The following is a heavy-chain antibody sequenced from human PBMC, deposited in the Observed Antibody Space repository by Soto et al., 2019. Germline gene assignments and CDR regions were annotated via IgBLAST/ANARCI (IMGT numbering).Heavy chain of an antibody. J-gene: IGHJ4*02. CDR3: ASVIVATIMVFDY. Sequence: PGGSLRLSCAASGFTFSSYSMNWVRQAPGKGLEWVSYISSSSSTIYYADSVKGRFTISRDNAKNSLYLQMNSLRAEDTAVYYCASVIVATIMVFDYWGQGTLVTVSS. D-gene: IGHD5-12*01. V-gene: IGHV3-48*01. CDR2: ISSSSSTI. CDR1: GFTFSSYS.